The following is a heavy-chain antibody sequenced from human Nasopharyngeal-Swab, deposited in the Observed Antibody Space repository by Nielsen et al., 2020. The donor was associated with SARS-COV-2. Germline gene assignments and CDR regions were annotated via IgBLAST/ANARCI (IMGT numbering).Heavy chain of an antibody. Sequence: SLKISCAASGFTFDDYAMHWVRQAPGKGLEWVSGISWNSGSIGYADSVKGRFTISRDNAKNSLYLQMNSLRAEDTAVYYCARVGDCSGGSCYSVDFQHWGQGTLVTVSS. CDR1: GFTFDDYA. CDR3: ARVGDCSGGSCYSVDFQH. D-gene: IGHD2-15*01. V-gene: IGHV3-9*01. J-gene: IGHJ1*01. CDR2: ISWNSGSI.